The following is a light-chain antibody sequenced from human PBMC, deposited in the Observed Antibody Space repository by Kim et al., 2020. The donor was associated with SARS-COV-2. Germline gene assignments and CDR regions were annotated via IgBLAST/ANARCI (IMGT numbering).Light chain of an antibody. CDR3: CSYAGSSTPPVV. CDR1: SSDVGSYNL. V-gene: IGLV2-23*02. J-gene: IGLJ2*01. CDR2: EVS. Sequence: QSALTQPASVSGSPGQSITISCTGTSSDVGSYNLVSWYQLHPGKAPKLMIYEVSKRPSGVSNRFSGSKSGNTASLTISGLQAEDEAEYYCCSYAGSSTPPVVFGGGTQLTVL.